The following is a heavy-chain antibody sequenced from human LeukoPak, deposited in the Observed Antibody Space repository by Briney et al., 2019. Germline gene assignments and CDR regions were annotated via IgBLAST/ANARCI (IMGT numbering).Heavy chain of an antibody. D-gene: IGHD1-26*01. CDR3: ARDPYSGAYGSDYYYYMDV. J-gene: IGHJ6*03. V-gene: IGHV3-21*01. CDR1: GFSLSNYN. Sequence: GGSLTLSCAASGFSLSNYNMNWARLAPGKGLEWVSSITSSGSHIFYADSVKGRFTISRDNAENSLYLQMNSLRAEDTAVYFCARDPYSGAYGSDYYYYMDVWGKGTTVTVSS. CDR2: ITSSGSHI.